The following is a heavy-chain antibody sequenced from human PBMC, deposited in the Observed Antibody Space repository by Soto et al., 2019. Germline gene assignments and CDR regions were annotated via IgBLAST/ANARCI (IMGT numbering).Heavy chain of an antibody. V-gene: IGHV3-23*01. CDR3: AKTPCTYYYDRSGYYYCDAFDI. Sequence: PRGSLILSCAASGFTFSSYAMSWVLQAPGKGLEWVSAISGSGGSTYYADSVKGRFTISRDNSKNTLYLQMNSLRAEDTAVYYCAKTPCTYYYDRSGYYYCDAFDIWGQGTMVTVSS. CDR2: ISGSGGST. J-gene: IGHJ3*02. D-gene: IGHD3-22*01. CDR1: GFTFSSYA.